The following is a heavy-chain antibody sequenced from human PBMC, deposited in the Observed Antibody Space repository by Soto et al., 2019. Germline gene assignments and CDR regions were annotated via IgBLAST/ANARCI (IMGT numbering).Heavy chain of an antibody. D-gene: IGHD4-17*01. CDR1: GDTFSVLS. Sequence: ASVRVSGKVCGDTFSVLSMHWVRQAPGKGLEWMGGFDPEDGETIYAQKFQGRVTITADESTSTAYMELSSLRSEDTAVYYCARTTTAYYYYGMDVWG. CDR3: ARTTTAYYYYGMDV. CDR2: FDPEDGET. J-gene: IGHJ6*02. V-gene: IGHV1-24*01.